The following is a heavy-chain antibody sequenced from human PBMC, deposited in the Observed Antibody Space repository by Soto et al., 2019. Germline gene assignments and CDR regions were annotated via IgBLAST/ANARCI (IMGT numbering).Heavy chain of an antibody. V-gene: IGHV3-7*01. CDR3: ARSQGRSSDI. J-gene: IGHJ3*02. CDR2: LSHDGREF. CDR1: GFTFRNYW. Sequence: GGSLRLSCVASGFTFRNYWMRWARQAPGKGLEWVASLSHDGREFFYVNSVKGRFTVSRGNVNNSLYLQMNNVRAEDTALYYCARSQGRSSDIWGQGTMVTVSS. D-gene: IGHD3-3*01.